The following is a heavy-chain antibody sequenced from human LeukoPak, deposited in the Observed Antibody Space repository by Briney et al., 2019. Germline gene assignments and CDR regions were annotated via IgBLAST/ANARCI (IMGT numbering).Heavy chain of an antibody. D-gene: IGHD1-26*01. V-gene: IGHV4-39*07. CDR1: GGSISSSSYY. J-gene: IGHJ4*02. CDR2: IYYSGST. Sequence: SETLSLTCTVSGGSISSSSYYWGWIRQPPGKGLEWIGSIYYSGSTYYNPSLKSRVTISVDTSKNQFSLKLSSVTAADTAVYYCARGSPRQGSYPYWGQGTLVTVSS. CDR3: ARGSPRQGSYPY.